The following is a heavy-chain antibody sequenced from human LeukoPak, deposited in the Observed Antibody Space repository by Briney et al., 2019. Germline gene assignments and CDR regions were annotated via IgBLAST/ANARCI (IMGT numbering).Heavy chain of an antibody. V-gene: IGHV4-34*01. CDR3: ARGAGSTTSNDAFDI. CDR1: GGSFSGYY. D-gene: IGHD1-1*01. J-gene: IGHJ3*02. CDR2: INHSGST. Sequence: SETLSLTCAIYGGSFSGYYWSWIRQPPGKGLEWIGEINHSGSTYYNPSLKSRVTISVDTSKNQFSLKLSSVTAADTAVYYCARGAGSTTSNDAFDIWGQGTMVTVSS.